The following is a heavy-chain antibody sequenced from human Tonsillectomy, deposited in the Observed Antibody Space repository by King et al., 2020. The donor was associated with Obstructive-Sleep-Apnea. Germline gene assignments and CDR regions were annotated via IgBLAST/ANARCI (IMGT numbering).Heavy chain of an antibody. Sequence: QLVQSGAEVKKPGSSVKVSCKASGGTFSSYAISWVRHAPGQVLELMGGIIPILGLANYAQKFQGRVTITADKSTSTAYMELSSLRAEDTAVYYCAREARVVVVITDAFDIWGQGTMVTVSS. CDR3: AREARVVVVITDAFDI. D-gene: IGHD3-22*01. J-gene: IGHJ3*02. CDR2: IIPILGLA. V-gene: IGHV1-69*10. CDR1: GGTFSSYA.